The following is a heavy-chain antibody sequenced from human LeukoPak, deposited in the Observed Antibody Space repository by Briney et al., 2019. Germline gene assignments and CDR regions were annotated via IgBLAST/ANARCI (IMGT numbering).Heavy chain of an antibody. D-gene: IGHD6-13*01. CDR3: ARLPQGAAAGTLYYYGMDV. J-gene: IGHJ6*02. V-gene: IGHV3-21*01. Sequence: KPGGSLRLSCAASGFTFSSYSMNWVRQAPGKGLEWVSSISSSSSYIYYADSVKGRFTISRDNAKNSLYLQMNSLRAEDTAVYYCARLPQGAAAGTLYYYGMDVWGQGTTVTVSS. CDR1: GFTFSSYS. CDR2: ISSSSSYI.